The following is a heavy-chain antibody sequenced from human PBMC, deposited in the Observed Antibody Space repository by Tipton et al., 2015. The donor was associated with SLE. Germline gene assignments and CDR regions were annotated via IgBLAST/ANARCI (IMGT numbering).Heavy chain of an antibody. CDR1: AFTFSNYG. V-gene: IGHV3-30*02. Sequence: SLRLSCAASAFTFSNYGMHWGRPAPGKGLEWVAFVRYDGSDEYYADSVKGRFTISRDNSKKTLYLQMNSLRVEDTAIYYCATTAAASWFDPWGQGTLVTVSS. D-gene: IGHD6-13*01. CDR3: ATTAAASWFDP. J-gene: IGHJ5*02. CDR2: VRYDGSDE.